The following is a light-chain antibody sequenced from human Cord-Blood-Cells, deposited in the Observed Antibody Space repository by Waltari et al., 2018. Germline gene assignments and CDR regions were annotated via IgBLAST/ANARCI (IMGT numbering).Light chain of an antibody. CDR3: SSYTSSSTLV. J-gene: IGLJ2*01. Sequence: SALTQPASVSGSPGQSITISSTGTSSDVGGYNYVSWYQQHPGKAPKLMIYDVSKRPSGVSNRFSGSKSGNTASLTISGLQAEDEADYYCSSYTSSSTLVFGGGTKLTVL. V-gene: IGLV2-14*01. CDR2: DVS. CDR1: SSDVGGYNY.